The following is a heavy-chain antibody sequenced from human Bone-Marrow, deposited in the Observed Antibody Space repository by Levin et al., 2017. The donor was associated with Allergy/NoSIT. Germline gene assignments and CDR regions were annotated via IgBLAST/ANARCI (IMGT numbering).Heavy chain of an antibody. Sequence: QTGGSLRLSCIASGFTFGDYGMSWVRQAAGKGLEWVGFIRSKPHGGTTEYAASVRGRFAISRDDSNAIAYLQMNSLKAEDTAVYYCTRDRSYDSWHSYYRIDYWGQGTLVTVSS. CDR3: TRDRSYDSWHSYYRIDY. D-gene: IGHD3-3*01. CDR2: IRSKPHGGTT. CDR1: GFTFGDYG. J-gene: IGHJ4*02. V-gene: IGHV3-49*04.